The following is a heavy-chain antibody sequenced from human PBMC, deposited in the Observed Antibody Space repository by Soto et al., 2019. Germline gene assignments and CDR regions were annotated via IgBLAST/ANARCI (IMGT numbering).Heavy chain of an antibody. CDR2: ISAYNGNT. J-gene: IGHJ4*02. CDR1: GYTGTSYG. D-gene: IGHD5-18*01. V-gene: IGHV1-18*01. CDR3: ASNVDTAMVGSSYFDY. Sequence: QVHLVQSGAEVKKPGASVKVACKAAGYTGTSYGISWVRQAPGQGLEWMGWISAYNGNTNYAQKLQGRVTMTTDTATSTAYMELRSLRSDDTAVYDCASNVDTAMVGSSYFDYLGQGTLVTVSS.